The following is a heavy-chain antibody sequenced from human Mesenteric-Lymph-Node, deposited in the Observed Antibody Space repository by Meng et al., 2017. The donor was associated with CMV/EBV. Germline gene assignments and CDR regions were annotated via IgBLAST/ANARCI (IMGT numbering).Heavy chain of an antibody. V-gene: IGHV3-43*01. CDR1: GFTFDDYA. CDR3: VKAALATVVDYFDY. J-gene: IGHJ4*02. Sequence: GESLKISCAASGFTFDDYAMHWVRQAPGKGLEWVSLISWDGGSTYYADSVKGRFTISRDNSKNSLYLQMNSLRSEDTALYYCVKAALATVVDYFDYWGQGTQVTVSS. CDR2: ISWDGGST. D-gene: IGHD4-11*01.